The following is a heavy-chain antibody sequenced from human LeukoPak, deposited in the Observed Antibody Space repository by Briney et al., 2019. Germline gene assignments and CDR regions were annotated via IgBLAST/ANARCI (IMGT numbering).Heavy chain of an antibody. CDR1: GFTFGTFG. J-gene: IGHJ2*01. CDR2: ITGSSTWT. CDR3: TRELVSSGTGYFDL. Sequence: GGSLRLSCAASGFTFGTFGMAWVRQSPGKALQWVSGITGSSTWTYYAASVKGRFTFSRDNPQNTLHLQMNSLRADDTAVYYCTRELVSSGTGYFDLWGRGTLVTVSS. D-gene: IGHD3-10*01. V-gene: IGHV3-23*01.